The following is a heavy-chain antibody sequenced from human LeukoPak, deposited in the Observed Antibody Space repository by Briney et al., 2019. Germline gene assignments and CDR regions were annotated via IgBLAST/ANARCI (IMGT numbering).Heavy chain of an antibody. CDR3: ARGAGLGYCSGGSCLRRKSKVFDY. D-gene: IGHD2-15*01. CDR1: GYTFTSYG. V-gene: IGHV1-8*02. Sequence: GASVKVSCKASGYTFTSYGISWVRQATGQGLEWMGWMNPNSGNTGYAQKFQGRVTMTRNTSISTAYMELSSLRSEDTAVYYCARGAGLGYCSGGSCLRRKSKVFDYWGQGTLVTVSS. J-gene: IGHJ4*02. CDR2: MNPNSGNT.